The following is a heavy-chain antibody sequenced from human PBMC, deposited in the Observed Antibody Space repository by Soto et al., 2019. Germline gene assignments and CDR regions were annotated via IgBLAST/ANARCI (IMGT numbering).Heavy chain of an antibody. CDR3: ARAVVVTAIQQYYYGIYV. D-gene: IGHD2-21*02. Sequence: QVQLVQSGAEVKKPGSSVKVSCKASGGTFSSYAISWVRQAPGQGLEWMGGIIPLFGTSNYAQTFQGSVTITTDESTRTAYMELSSLRSEDTAVYYCARAVVVTAIQQYYYGIYVWGQGTTVTVSS. CDR2: IIPLFGTS. J-gene: IGHJ6*02. V-gene: IGHV1-69*01. CDR1: GGTFSSYA.